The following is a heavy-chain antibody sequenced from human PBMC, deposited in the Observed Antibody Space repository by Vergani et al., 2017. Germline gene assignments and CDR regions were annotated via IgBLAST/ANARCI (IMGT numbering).Heavy chain of an antibody. V-gene: IGHV2-70*04. CDR3: ARASGSTTTCPSTACWFDS. Sequence: QVTLQESGPALVKPTQTLTLTCSLSGFSLSSGGMRVSWIRQPPGKALEWLARIDWDNTKVYSSSLKSRLFISKDIAKNEVVLKMTNMDPVDTATYYYARASGSTTTCPSTACWFDSWGQGILVTVSS. D-gene: IGHD1-26*01. CDR2: IDWDNTK. J-gene: IGHJ5*01. CDR1: GFSLSSGGMR.